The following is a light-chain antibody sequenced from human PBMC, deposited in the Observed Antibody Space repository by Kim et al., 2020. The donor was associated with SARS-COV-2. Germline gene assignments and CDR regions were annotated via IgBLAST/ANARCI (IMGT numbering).Light chain of an antibody. J-gene: IGLJ2*01. CDR1: SSDVGGYNH. Sequence: QSALTQPPSASGSPGQSVTLSCTGTSSDVGGYNHVAWYQQHPGKVPTLIIYEVYKRPSGVPDRFSGSKSGNTASLTVSGLQADDEADYYCSSYAGTDNLKFGGGTHLTVL. CDR3: SSYAGTDNLK. CDR2: EVY. V-gene: IGLV2-8*01.